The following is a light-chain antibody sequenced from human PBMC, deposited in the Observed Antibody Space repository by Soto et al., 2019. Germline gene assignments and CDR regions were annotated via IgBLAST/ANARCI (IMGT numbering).Light chain of an antibody. V-gene: IGLV2-14*01. Sequence: QSALTQPASVSGSPGQSITISCTGTSSDVGGYNYVSWHQQYPGKAPKLMIYDVSNRPSGVSNRFSGSKSGNTASLTISGLQAEDEADYYCTSYTTSSTLVFGTGTKLTVL. J-gene: IGLJ1*01. CDR3: TSYTTSSTLV. CDR1: SSDVGGYNY. CDR2: DVS.